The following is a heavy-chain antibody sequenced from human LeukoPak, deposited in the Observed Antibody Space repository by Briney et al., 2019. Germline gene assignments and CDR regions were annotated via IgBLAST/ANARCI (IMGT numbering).Heavy chain of an antibody. D-gene: IGHD6-19*01. V-gene: IGHV3-21*01. CDR3: VRDKGAVAGTAIFDY. CDR1: GFTFSIYS. J-gene: IGHJ4*02. Sequence: PGGSLRLSCAASGFTFSIYSMNWVRQAPGKGLEWVSGISSSSSYIFYADSVKGRFTISRDNAKNSLYLQMNSLRAEGTAVYYCVRDKGAVAGTAIFDYWGQGTLVTVSS. CDR2: ISSSSSYI.